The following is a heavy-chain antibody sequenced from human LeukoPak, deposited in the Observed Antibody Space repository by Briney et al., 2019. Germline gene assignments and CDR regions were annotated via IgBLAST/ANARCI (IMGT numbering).Heavy chain of an antibody. J-gene: IGHJ4*02. CDR1: GFTFDDYA. Sequence: GRSLRLSCAASGFTFDDYAMHWVRQAPGKGLEWVSGISWNSRSIGYADSVKGRFTISRDNAKNSLYLQMNSLRAGDTALYYCAKDMGAYGDYIGFDYWGQGTLVAASS. D-gene: IGHD4-17*01. V-gene: IGHV3-9*01. CDR2: ISWNSRSI. CDR3: AKDMGAYGDYIGFDY.